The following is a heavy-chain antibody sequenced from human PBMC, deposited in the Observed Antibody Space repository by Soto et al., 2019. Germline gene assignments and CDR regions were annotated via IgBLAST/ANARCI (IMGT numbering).Heavy chain of an antibody. D-gene: IGHD2-2*01. V-gene: IGHV5-10-1*01. J-gene: IGHJ6*02. CDR2: IDPSDSYT. CDR1: GYSFTSYW. Sequence: GECLKISCKGSGYSFTSYWISWVRQMPGRGLEWMGRIDPSDSYTNYSPSFQGHVTISADKSISTAYLQWSSLKASDTAMYYCARHDIVVVPAAKGGMDVWGQGTTVTVSS. CDR3: ARHDIVVVPAAKGGMDV.